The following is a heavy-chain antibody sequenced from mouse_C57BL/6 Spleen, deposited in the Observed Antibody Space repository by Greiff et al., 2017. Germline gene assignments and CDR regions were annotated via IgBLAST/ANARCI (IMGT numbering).Heavy chain of an antibody. V-gene: IGHV1-64*01. J-gene: IGHJ1*03. CDR3: ARSTYYGEEYFDV. CDR2: IHPNSGST. Sequence: QVQLQQPGAELVKPGASVKLSCKASGYTFTSYWMHWVKQRPGQGLEWIGMIHPNSGSTNYNEKFKSKATLTVDKSSSTAYMQLSSLTSEDSAVYYCARSTYYGEEYFDVWGTGTTVTVSS. CDR1: GYTFTSYW. D-gene: IGHD1-1*01.